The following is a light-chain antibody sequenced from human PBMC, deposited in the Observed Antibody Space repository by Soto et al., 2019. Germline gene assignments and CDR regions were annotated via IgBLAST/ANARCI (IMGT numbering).Light chain of an antibody. CDR3: QQYDWSPMYT. CDR2: GGS. V-gene: IGKV3-20*01. CDR1: QSVRRSY. J-gene: IGKJ2*01. Sequence: VLTQSPGTLSLSTGERATLSCRASQSVRRSYLAWYQQKPGQAPRLLIYGGSNRATGIPDRFSGSGSGTDFTLTISRLEPEDSAVYFCQQYDWSPMYTFGQGTKLEIK.